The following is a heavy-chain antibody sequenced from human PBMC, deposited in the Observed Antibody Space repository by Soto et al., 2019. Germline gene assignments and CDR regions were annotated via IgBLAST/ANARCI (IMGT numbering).Heavy chain of an antibody. Sequence: ASVKVSCKASGYTFTGYYMHWVRQAPGQALEWMGWINPNSGGTNYAQKFQGWVTMTRDTSISTAYMELSRLRSDDTAVYYCARSESVIAAAGTPRTYYFDYWGQGTLVTVSS. J-gene: IGHJ4*02. CDR2: INPNSGGT. D-gene: IGHD6-13*01. CDR1: GYTFTGYY. V-gene: IGHV1-2*04. CDR3: ARSESVIAAAGTPRTYYFDY.